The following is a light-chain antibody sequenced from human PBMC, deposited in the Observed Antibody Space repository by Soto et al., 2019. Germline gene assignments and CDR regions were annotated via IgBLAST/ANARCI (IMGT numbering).Light chain of an antibody. Sequence: EIVMTQSPATLSVSPGERATLSCRASQSVSSSSLAWYQQKPGQAPRLLIYGASSRATGIPDRFSGSGSGTVFTLTISRLEPEDFAVYFCQQYDSSPTTFGQGTKVDIK. CDR2: GAS. CDR1: QSVSSSS. J-gene: IGKJ1*01. CDR3: QQYDSSPTT. V-gene: IGKV3-20*01.